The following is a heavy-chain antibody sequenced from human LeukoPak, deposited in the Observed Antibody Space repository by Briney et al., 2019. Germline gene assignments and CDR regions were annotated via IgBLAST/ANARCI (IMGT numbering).Heavy chain of an antibody. CDR2: IYHSGST. CDR3: ARHRAEYSYSPSLDH. J-gene: IGHJ4*02. Sequence: PSQTLSLTCAVSGGSISSGGYSWSWIRQPPGKGLEWIGYIYHSGSTYYNPSLKSRVTISVDRSKNQFSLKLNSVTAADTALYYCARHRAEYSYSPSLDHWGQGTLVTVSS. V-gene: IGHV4-30-2*01. D-gene: IGHD2-2*01. CDR1: GGSISSGGYS.